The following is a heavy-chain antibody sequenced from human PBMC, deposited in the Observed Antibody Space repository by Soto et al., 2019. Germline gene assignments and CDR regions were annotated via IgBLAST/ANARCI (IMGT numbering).Heavy chain of an antibody. D-gene: IGHD3-16*01. CDR2: ISSSGSTI. V-gene: IGHV3-48*03. CDR1: GFTFSSYE. Sequence: EVQLVESGGGLVQPGGSLRLSCAASGFTFSSYEMNWVRQAPGKGLEWVSYISSSGSTIYYADSVKGRFTISRDNAKNSLYLQMNSLRAEDTAVYYCARGGEEVSPYYYYGMDVWGQGTTVTVSS. J-gene: IGHJ6*02. CDR3: ARGGEEVSPYYYYGMDV.